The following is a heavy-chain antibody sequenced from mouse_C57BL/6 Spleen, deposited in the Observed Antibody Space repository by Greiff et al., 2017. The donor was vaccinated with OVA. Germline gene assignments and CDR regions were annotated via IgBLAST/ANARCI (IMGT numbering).Heavy chain of an antibody. D-gene: IGHD2-4*01. Sequence: VQVVESGAELVKPGASVKISCKASGYAFSSYWMNWVKQRPGKGLEWIGQIYPGDGDTNYNGKFKGKATLTADKSSSTAYMQLSSLTSEDSAVYFCASGYDYGIYYAMDYWGQGTSVTVSS. V-gene: IGHV1-80*01. CDR3: ASGYDYGIYYAMDY. J-gene: IGHJ4*01. CDR2: IYPGDGDT. CDR1: GYAFSSYW.